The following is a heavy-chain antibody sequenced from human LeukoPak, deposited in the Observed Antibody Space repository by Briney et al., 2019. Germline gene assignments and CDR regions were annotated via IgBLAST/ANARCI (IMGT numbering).Heavy chain of an antibody. Sequence: ASVKVSCKASGYTFSGYYIHWVRQAPGQGLEWLGWINPSSGGTNYAQKLQGRVTMTTDTSTSTAYMELRSLRSDDTAVYYCARAQFEYSSSLIGHWGQGTLVTVSS. CDR2: INPSSGGT. CDR1: GYTFSGYY. J-gene: IGHJ4*02. CDR3: ARAQFEYSSSLIGH. D-gene: IGHD6-6*01. V-gene: IGHV1-2*02.